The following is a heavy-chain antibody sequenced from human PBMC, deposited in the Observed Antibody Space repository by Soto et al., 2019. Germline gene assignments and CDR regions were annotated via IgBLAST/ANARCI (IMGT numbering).Heavy chain of an antibody. CDR1: GFTFRSYT. CDR2: ISSRSSTI. Sequence: GGSLRLSCAPSGFTFRSYTMNWVRQAPGKGLEWVSYISSRSSTIYYADSVKGRFTISRDNAKNSLYLQMNGLRAEDTAVYYCARAQPRGSGSDYWGQGTLVTVSS. J-gene: IGHJ4*02. CDR3: ARAQPRGSGSDY. D-gene: IGHD3-10*01. V-gene: IGHV3-48*04.